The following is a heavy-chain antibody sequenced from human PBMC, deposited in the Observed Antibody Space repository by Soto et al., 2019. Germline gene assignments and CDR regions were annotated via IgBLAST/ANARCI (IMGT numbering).Heavy chain of an antibody. J-gene: IGHJ3*02. CDR3: ARDSSRRGAMIVVCDAFDI. V-gene: IGHV3-11*04. D-gene: IGHD3-22*01. CDR2: IRRSGSPI. Sequence: GGSLRLSCAVSTFTLTDQFVTWISQGPGQGLECVSDIRRSGSPIYHADSVKGRLTISRDNATSRLFPQVNSLRAEDTAVYYCARDSSRRGAMIVVCDAFDIWGQGTMVTVSS. CDR1: TFTLTDQF.